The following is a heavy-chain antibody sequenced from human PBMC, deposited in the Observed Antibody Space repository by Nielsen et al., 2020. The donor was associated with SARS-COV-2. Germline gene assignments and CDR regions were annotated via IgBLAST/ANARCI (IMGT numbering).Heavy chain of an antibody. Sequence: LRLSCTVSGGSISSGGYYWSWIRQHPGKGLEWIGYIYYSGSTYYNPSLKSRVTISVDTSKNQFSLKLSSVTAADTAVYYCAGDYYGDYYFDYWGQGTLVTVSS. V-gene: IGHV4-31*03. D-gene: IGHD4-17*01. CDR2: IYYSGST. CDR3: AGDYYGDYYFDY. CDR1: GGSISSGGYY. J-gene: IGHJ4*02.